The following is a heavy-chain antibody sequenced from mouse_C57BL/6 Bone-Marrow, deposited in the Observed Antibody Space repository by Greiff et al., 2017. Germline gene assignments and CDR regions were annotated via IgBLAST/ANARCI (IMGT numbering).Heavy chain of an antibody. Sequence: VQLKQSGAELVRPGASVKLSCTASGFNIKDDYMHWVKQRPEQGLEWIGWIDPENGDTEYASKFQGKATITADTSSNTAYLQLSSLTSQDTAVYYCTPYSNCSAWFAYWGQGTLVTVSA. V-gene: IGHV14-4*01. J-gene: IGHJ3*01. CDR1: GFNIKDDY. D-gene: IGHD2-5*01. CDR2: IDPENGDT. CDR3: TPYSNCSAWFAY.